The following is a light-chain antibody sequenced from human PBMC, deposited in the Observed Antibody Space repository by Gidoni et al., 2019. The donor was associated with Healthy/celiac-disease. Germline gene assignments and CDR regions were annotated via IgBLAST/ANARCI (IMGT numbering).Light chain of an antibody. CDR1: QSVSSTY. CDR3: QQGA. Sequence: EIVLTQSPGTLSVSPGERATLSCRASQSVSSTYLAWYQQKPGQAPRLLIYGASSRVTGAPARLSGSVSGTDFTLTISRLEPEDFAVYYCQQGAFGQGTKVEMK. CDR2: GAS. J-gene: IGKJ1*01. V-gene: IGKV3-20*01.